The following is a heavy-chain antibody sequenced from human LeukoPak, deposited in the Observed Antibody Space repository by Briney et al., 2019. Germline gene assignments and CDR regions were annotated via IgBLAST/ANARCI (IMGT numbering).Heavy chain of an antibody. CDR2: INQGGSDK. V-gene: IGHV3-7*01. D-gene: IGHD1-14*01. Sequence: GSLRLSCAASGFTFSGHWMSWVRQAPGKGLEWVANINQGGSDKYYVDSVKGRFTISRDNANNLLSLQMNSLRGEDTAVYYCTRDRSRAEDDWGQGTLVTVSS. CDR3: TRDRSRAEDD. J-gene: IGHJ4*02. CDR1: GFTFSGHW.